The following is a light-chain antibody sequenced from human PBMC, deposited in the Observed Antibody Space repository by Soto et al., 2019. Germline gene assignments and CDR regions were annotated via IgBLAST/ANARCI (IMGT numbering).Light chain of an antibody. CDR1: SSDVGDYKY. CDR2: EVS. V-gene: IGLV2-14*01. CDR3: SSYRSRTTLGV. J-gene: IGLJ3*02. Sequence: QSALTQPASVSGSPGQSITISCTGTSSDVGDYKYVSWYQQHPGKAPKLMIYEVSNRPSGVSNRFSGSKSGNTASLTISGLQAEDEADYYCSSYRSRTTLGVFGGGTKLTVL.